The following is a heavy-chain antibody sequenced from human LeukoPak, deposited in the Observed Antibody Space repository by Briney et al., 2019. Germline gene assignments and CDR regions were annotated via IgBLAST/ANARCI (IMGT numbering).Heavy chain of an antibody. J-gene: IGHJ4*02. V-gene: IGHV3-23*01. D-gene: IGHD5-18*01. CDR2: ISSGSDYT. Sequence: GGSLRLSCAASGFSFSSHGMSWVRQAPWKGPEWVSSISSGSDYTFYADSVKGRFTISRDNSKNTLDLQMDSLRAEDTAVYYCAKERSGYIPFDYWGQGILVTVSS. CDR3: AKERSGYIPFDY. CDR1: GFSFSSHG.